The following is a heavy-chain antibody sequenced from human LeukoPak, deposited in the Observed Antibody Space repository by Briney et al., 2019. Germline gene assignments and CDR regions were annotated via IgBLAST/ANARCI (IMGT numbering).Heavy chain of an antibody. D-gene: IGHD5-18*01. J-gene: IGHJ4*02. CDR3: AAMGAVTGFDY. Sequence: PSETLSLTCTVSGGSISSYYWSWIRQPPGKGLEWIGYIYYNGSTNYNPSLKSRVTISVDTSKNQFSLKLSSVTAADTAVYYCAAMGAVTGFDYWGQGTLVTVSS. CDR2: IYYNGST. V-gene: IGHV4-59*01. CDR1: GGSISSYY.